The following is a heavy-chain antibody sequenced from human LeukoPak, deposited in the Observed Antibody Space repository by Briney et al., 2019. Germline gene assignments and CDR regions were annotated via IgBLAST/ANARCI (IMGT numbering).Heavy chain of an antibody. Sequence: SETLSLTCTVSGGSISSYYWSWIRQPAGKGLEWIGRIYTSGSTNYNPSLKSRVTMSVDTSKNQFSLKLSSVTAADTAVYYCARDGRFGELSLFDPWGQGTLVTVSS. D-gene: IGHD3-10*01. V-gene: IGHV4-4*07. CDR2: IYTSGST. CDR1: GGSISSYY. J-gene: IGHJ5*02. CDR3: ARDGRFGELSLFDP.